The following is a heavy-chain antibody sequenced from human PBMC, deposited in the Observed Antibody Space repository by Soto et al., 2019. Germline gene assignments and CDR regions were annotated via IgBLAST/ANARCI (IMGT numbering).Heavy chain of an antibody. CDR3: AKNPTVAYYDFWSGYYPFDY. D-gene: IGHD3-3*01. CDR2: ISGSGGST. CDR1: GFTFSSYA. V-gene: IGHV3-23*01. Sequence: GGSLSLSCAASGFTFSSYAMSWVRQAPGKGLEWVSAISGSGGSTYYADSVKGRFTISRDNSKNTLYLQMNSLRAEDTAVYYCAKNPTVAYYDFWSGYYPFDYWGQGTLVTVSS. J-gene: IGHJ4*02.